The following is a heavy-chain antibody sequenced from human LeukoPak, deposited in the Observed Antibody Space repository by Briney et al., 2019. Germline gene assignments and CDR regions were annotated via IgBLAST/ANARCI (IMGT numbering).Heavy chain of an antibody. V-gene: IGHV3-21*01. CDR2: ISSSSSYI. D-gene: IGHD3-9*01. CDR3: ARDLRNDILTGSFDY. Sequence: GGSLRLSCAASGFTFSSYSMNWVRQAPGRGLEWVSSISSSSSYIYYADSVKGRFTISRDNAKNSLYLQMNSLRAEDTAVYYCARDLRNDILTGSFDYWGQGTLVTVSS. J-gene: IGHJ4*02. CDR1: GFTFSSYS.